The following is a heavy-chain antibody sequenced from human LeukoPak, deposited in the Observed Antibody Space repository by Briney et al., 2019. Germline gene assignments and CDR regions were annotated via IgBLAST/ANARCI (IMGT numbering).Heavy chain of an antibody. D-gene: IGHD3-22*01. V-gene: IGHV4-59*01. Sequence: SETLSLTCTVSGGSISSYYWSWIRQPPGKGLEWIGYIYYSGSTNYNPSLKSRVTISVDTSKNQFSLKLSSVTAADTAVYYCARGPYYYDSSGYYLDYWGQGTLVTVSS. CDR2: IYYSGST. CDR1: GGSISSYY. J-gene: IGHJ4*02. CDR3: ARGPYYYDSSGYYLDY.